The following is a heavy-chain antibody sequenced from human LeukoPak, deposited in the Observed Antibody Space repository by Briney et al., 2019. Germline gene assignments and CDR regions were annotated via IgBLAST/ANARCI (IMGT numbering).Heavy chain of an antibody. D-gene: IGHD6-6*01. J-gene: IGHJ4*02. CDR2: INEHGSEE. CDR1: GFTFSRHW. Sequence: GGSLRLSCATSGFTFSRHWMSWVRQAPGKGLEWVANINEHGSEENYMDSVKGRFSISRDNAKISLYLQMHSLRVEDTGVYYCVRVSSFGTEWGSDCRGQGTLVTVSS. CDR3: VRVSSFGTEWGSDC. V-gene: IGHV3-7*01.